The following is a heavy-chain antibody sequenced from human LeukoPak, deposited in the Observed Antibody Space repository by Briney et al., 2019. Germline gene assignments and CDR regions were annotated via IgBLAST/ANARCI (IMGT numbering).Heavy chain of an antibody. V-gene: IGHV4-31*03. J-gene: IGHJ3*02. CDR2: IYYSGST. Sequence: SETLSLTCTVSGGSISRGGYYWSWIRQHPGKGLEWIGYIYYSGSTYYNRSLKSRVTISVDTSKNQFSLKLSSVTAADTAVYYCARSTYGSGNGFDIWGQGTMVTVPS. CDR1: GGSISRGGYY. D-gene: IGHD3-10*01. CDR3: ARSTYGSGNGFDI.